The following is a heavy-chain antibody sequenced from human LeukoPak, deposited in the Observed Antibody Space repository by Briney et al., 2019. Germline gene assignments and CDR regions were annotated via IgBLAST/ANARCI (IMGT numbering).Heavy chain of an antibody. CDR3: AKVGRFLEWLPDYFDY. CDR1: GFTFSNYW. D-gene: IGHD3-3*01. V-gene: IGHV3-74*01. CDR2: INSDGSST. J-gene: IGHJ4*02. Sequence: GGSLRLSCAASGFTFSNYWMHWVRQAPGKGLVWVSRINSDGSSTNYADSVKGRFTISRDNAKNTLYLQMNSLRAEDTAVYYCAKVGRFLEWLPDYFDYWGQGTLVTVSS.